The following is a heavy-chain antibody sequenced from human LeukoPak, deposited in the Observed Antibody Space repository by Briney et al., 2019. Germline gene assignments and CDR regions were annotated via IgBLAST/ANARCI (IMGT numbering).Heavy chain of an antibody. CDR3: AREGDFWSGYYNYYYYYMDV. CDR1: GGSFSGYY. Sequence: SETLSLTCAVYGGSFSGYYWSWNRQPPGKGLEWIGEINHSGSTNYNPSLKSRVTISVDTSKNQFSLKLSSVTAADTAVYYCAREGDFWSGYYNYYYYYMDVWGKGTTVTVSS. V-gene: IGHV4-34*01. D-gene: IGHD3-3*01. J-gene: IGHJ6*03. CDR2: INHSGST.